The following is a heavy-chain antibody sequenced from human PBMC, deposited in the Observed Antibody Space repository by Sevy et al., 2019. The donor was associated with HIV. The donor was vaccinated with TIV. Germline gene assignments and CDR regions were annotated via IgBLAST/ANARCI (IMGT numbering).Heavy chain of an antibody. V-gene: IGHV3-33*01. D-gene: IGHD3-22*01. J-gene: IGHJ4*02. Sequence: GGSLRLSCAASGFTFSSYGMHWVRQAPGKGLEWVALIWYDGSNKYYADSMKGRFTISRDNSKNMLYLQIYSLGAEDTAVYYCVSGAYYYESLTENFDYWGQGTLVTVSS. CDR1: GFTFSSYG. CDR3: VSGAYYYESLTENFDY. CDR2: IWYDGSNK.